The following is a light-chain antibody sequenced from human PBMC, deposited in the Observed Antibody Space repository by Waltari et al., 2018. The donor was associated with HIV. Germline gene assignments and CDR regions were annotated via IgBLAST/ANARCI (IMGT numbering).Light chain of an antibody. V-gene: IGLV3-21*02. CDR2: DDT. J-gene: IGLJ2*01. CDR1: NIGSKT. Sequence: SYVLTQSPSVSVAPRQTARITCGADNIGSKTVHWYQQKPGQAPLLVVYDDTDRPPGIPERISGSNSGNTATLTISAVEAGDEADYYCHVWDSSSAHVVFGGGTKVTVL. CDR3: HVWDSSSAHVV.